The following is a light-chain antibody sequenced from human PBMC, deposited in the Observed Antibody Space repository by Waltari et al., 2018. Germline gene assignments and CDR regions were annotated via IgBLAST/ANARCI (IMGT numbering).Light chain of an antibody. CDR3: AVYDDNMNGPV. CDR1: HSNVGNNA. CDR2: DTH. J-gene: IGLJ2*01. Sequence: QSVLTQPPSVSGAPRQRVTISCSGSHSNVGNNAVTWYQQLPGKAPKLLVYDTHLLPSGVSDRFSGSKSGTSASLAISGLQSEDEGYYYCAVYDDNMNGPVFGGGTKLTVL. V-gene: IGLV1-36*01.